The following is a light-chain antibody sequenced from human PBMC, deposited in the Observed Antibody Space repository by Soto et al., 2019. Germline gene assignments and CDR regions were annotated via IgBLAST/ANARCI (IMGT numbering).Light chain of an antibody. V-gene: IGLV7-46*01. CDR3: LLAYSGGRV. CDR1: DGPVTSNHY. J-gene: IGLJ2*01. Sequence: QAVVTQAPSLTVSPGGTVTLTCGSSDGPVTSNHYPYWYQQRPGQVPRTLIYDTTNRQSWAPARFSGSLVGVKAALTLSGAQPEDEAYYYCLLAYSGGRVFGGGTKLTVL. CDR2: DTT.